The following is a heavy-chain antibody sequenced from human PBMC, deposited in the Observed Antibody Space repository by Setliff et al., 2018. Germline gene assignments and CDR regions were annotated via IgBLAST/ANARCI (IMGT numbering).Heavy chain of an antibody. Sequence: LSLTCTVSGGSISDYYWSWIRQSPGKGLAWIGFIYYNGRSDHNPSFQSRVTMSVDRSKNQFSLHLSAMTAADTAVYYCAREGGGSCWTPDSWGQGTLVTVSS. D-gene: IGHD6-19*01. CDR1: GGSISDYY. V-gene: IGHV4-59*01. CDR3: AREGGGSCWTPDS. J-gene: IGHJ4*02. CDR2: IYYNGRS.